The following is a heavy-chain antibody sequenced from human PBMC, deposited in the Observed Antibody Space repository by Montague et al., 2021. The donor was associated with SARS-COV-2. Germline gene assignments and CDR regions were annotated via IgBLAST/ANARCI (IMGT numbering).Heavy chain of an antibody. D-gene: IGHD3-10*01. V-gene: IGHV4-39*01. CDR3: ARLVWFGELSSENWFDP. CDR1: GGSISSSSNY. CDR2: IYYSGST. Sequence: TLSLTCTVSGGSISSSSNYWGWIRQPPGKGLEWIGSIYYSGSTYYNSSLKSRVTISVDTSKNQFSLKLNSVTAADTAVYYCARLVWFGELSSENWFDPWGQGTPVTVSS. J-gene: IGHJ5*02.